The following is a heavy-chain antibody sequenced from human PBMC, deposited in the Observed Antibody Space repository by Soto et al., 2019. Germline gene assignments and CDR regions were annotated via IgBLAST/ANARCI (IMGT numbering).Heavy chain of an antibody. CDR1: GGSFSGYY. V-gene: IGHV4-34*01. CDR2: INHSGST. D-gene: IGHD3-10*01. CDR3: ARSVVRGVIKRGNWFDP. Sequence: SETLSLTCAVYGGSFSGYYWSWIRQPPGKGLEWIGEINHSGSTNYNPSLKSRVTISVDTSKNQFSLKLSSVTAADTAVYYCARSVVRGVIKRGNWFDPWGQGTLVTVSS. J-gene: IGHJ5*02.